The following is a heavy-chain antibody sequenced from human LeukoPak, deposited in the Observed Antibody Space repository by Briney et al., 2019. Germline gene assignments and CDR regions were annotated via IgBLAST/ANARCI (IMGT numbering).Heavy chain of an antibody. J-gene: IGHJ4*02. V-gene: IGHV4-34*01. Sequence: PSETLSLTCAVYGGSFSGYYWSWIRQPPGKGLEWIGEINHSGSTNYNPSLKSRVTISVDTSKNQFSLTLSSVTAADTAVYYCAILWFGDSPFDYWGQGTLVTVSS. CDR3: AILWFGDSPFDY. D-gene: IGHD3-10*01. CDR2: INHSGST. CDR1: GGSFSGYY.